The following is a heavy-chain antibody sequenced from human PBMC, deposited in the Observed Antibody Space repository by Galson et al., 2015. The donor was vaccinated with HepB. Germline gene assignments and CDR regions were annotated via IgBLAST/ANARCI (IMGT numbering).Heavy chain of an antibody. V-gene: IGHV3-48*03. J-gene: IGHJ5*02. CDR1: GFTFSSYE. CDR2: ISSSGSTI. CDR3: ARVLSGGPVWFDP. D-gene: IGHD3-10*01. Sequence: SLRLSCAASGFTFSSYEMNWVRQAPGKGLEWVSYISSSGSTIYYADSVKGRFTISRDNAKNSLYLQMNSLRAEDTAVYYCARVLSGGPVWFDPWGQGTLVTVSS.